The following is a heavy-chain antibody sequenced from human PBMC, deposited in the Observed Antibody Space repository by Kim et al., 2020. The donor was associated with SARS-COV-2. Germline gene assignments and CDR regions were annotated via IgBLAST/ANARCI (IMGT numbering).Heavy chain of an antibody. Sequence: ASVKVSCKASGYTLTSYDINWVRQATGQGLEWMGWMQPNTGNTGYAQKFQGRVTMTRDTSISTAYMELSGLTSEDMAVYYCARRKGVAGPAYYYYGLDVWGQGTTVTVSS. V-gene: IGHV1-8*01. CDR3: ARRKGVAGPAYYYYGLDV. CDR1: GYTLTSYD. CDR2: MQPNTGNT. J-gene: IGHJ6*02. D-gene: IGHD6-13*01.